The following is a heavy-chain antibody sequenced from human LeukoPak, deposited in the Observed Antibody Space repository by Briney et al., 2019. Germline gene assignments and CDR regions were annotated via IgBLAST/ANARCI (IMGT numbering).Heavy chain of an antibody. CDR3: AELGITMIGGV. CDR1: GFTFSSYE. CDR2: ISSSGSTI. Sequence: PGGSLRLSCAASGFTFSSYEMNWVRQAPGKGLEWVSYISSSGSTIYYADSVKGRFTVSRDNAKNSLYLQMNSLRAEDTAVYYCAELGITMIGGVWGKGTTVTISS. V-gene: IGHV3-48*03. J-gene: IGHJ6*03. D-gene: IGHD3-10*02.